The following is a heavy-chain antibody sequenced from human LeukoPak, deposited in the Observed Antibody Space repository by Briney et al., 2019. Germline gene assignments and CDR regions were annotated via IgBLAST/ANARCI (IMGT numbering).Heavy chain of an antibody. CDR1: GFTFSSYG. J-gene: IGHJ4*02. D-gene: IGHD4-17*01. CDR3: AKGRRTVTTYSDY. CDR2: ISYDGSNK. Sequence: PGRSLRLSCAASGFTFSSYGMHWVRQAPGKGLEWVAVISYDGSNKYYADSVKDRFTISRDNSKNTLYLQMNSLRAEDTAVYYCAKGRRTVTTYSDYWGQGTLVTVSS. V-gene: IGHV3-30*18.